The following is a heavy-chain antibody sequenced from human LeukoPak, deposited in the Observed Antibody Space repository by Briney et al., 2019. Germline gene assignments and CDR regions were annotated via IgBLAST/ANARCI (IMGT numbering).Heavy chain of an antibody. CDR2: IIPIRGTT. CDR3: ARGEVSTSLAPY. D-gene: IGHD5/OR15-5a*01. J-gene: IGHJ4*02. Sequence: SVKVSCKASGGTFSSYAISWVRQAPGQGLEWMGRIIPIRGTTNYAQKFQGRVTITADKSTSTGYMEVSSLRSDDTAVYYCARGEVSTSLAPYWGQGTLVTVSS. CDR1: GGTFSSYA. V-gene: IGHV1-69*04.